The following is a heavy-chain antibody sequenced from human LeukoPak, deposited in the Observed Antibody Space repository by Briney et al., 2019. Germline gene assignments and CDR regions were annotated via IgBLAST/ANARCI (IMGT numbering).Heavy chain of an antibody. Sequence: GASVKVSCKASGGTFSSYAISWVRQAPGQGLQWMGRIIPIFGTANYAQKFQGRVTITTDESTSTAYMELSSLRSEDTAVYYCASSGSGSYFDYWGQGTLVTVSS. V-gene: IGHV1-69*05. J-gene: IGHJ4*02. D-gene: IGHD3-10*01. CDR2: IIPIFGTA. CDR1: GGTFSSYA. CDR3: ASSGSGSYFDY.